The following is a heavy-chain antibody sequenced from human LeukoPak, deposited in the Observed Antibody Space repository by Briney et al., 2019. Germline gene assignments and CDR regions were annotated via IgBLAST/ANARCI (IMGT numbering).Heavy chain of an antibody. Sequence: SETLSLTCTVSGGSISSSSYHWGWIRQPPGKKLEWIGSIYFGGSTYYNPSLKSRVTISVDKSKNRFSLKLSSVTAADTAVYYCAAVAGPPMYYYYMDVWGKGTTVTVSS. D-gene: IGHD6-19*01. CDR1: GGSISSSSYH. J-gene: IGHJ6*03. CDR2: IYFGGST. CDR3: AAVAGPPMYYYYMDV. V-gene: IGHV4-39*07.